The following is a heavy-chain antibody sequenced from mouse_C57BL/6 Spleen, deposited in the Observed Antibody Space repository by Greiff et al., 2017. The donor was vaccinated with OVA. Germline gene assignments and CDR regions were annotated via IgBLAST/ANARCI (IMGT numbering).Heavy chain of an antibody. CDR1: GFSLTSYG. V-gene: IGHV2-2*01. CDR3: ARTSITTVVAHWYFDV. Sequence: QVQLQQSGPGLVQPSQRLSITCTVSGFSLTSYGVHWVRQSPGKGLEWLGVIWSGGSTDYNAAFISRLSISKDNSKSQVFFKMNSLQADDTAIYYCARTSITTVVAHWYFDVWGTGTTVTVSS. J-gene: IGHJ1*03. CDR2: IWSGGST. D-gene: IGHD1-1*01.